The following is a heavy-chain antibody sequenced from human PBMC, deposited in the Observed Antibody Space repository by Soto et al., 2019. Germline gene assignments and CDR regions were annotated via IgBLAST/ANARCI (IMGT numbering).Heavy chain of an antibody. V-gene: IGHV3-48*03. CDR3: ARDHLWAFDY. CDR2: INGRDGAI. CDR1: GFTFSSYE. J-gene: IGHJ4*02. D-gene: IGHD3-3*02. Sequence: GGSLRLSCAASGFTFSSYEMNWVRQAPGKWLEWVSYINGRDGAINYVDSVKGRFTISIDIAKNSLYLQMNSLRDEDTAVYFCARDHLWAFDYWGQGXLVTVYS.